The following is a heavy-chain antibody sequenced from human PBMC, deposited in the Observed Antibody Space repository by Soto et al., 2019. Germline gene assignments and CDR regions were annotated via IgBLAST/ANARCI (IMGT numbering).Heavy chain of an antibody. CDR2: ISAYNGNT. V-gene: IGHV1-18*01. Sequence: QVQLVQSGAEVKKPGASVKVSCKASGYTFTSYGISWVRPAPGQGLEGMGWISAYNGNTNYAQKLQGRVTMTTDTSTSTDYMELRSLSSDGTAVYYCATLRDGWYFDLWGRGTLVTVSS. CDR3: ATLRDGWYFDL. J-gene: IGHJ2*01. CDR1: GYTFTSYG.